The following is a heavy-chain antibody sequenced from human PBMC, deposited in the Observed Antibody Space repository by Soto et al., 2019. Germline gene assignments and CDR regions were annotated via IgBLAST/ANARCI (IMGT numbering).Heavy chain of an antibody. V-gene: IGHV4-4*02. CDR3: ARQGGSCGSTTCFACDS. CDR1: SGSISTDNW. D-gene: IGHD2-2*01. CDR2: IYHSGTT. J-gene: IGHJ4*02. Sequence: QVQLQESGPGLVNPSGTLSLTCDVSSGSISTDNWWSWVRQPPGKGLEWIGEIYHSGTTNYNPSLKSRVTISVDKSKNQFSLRLNSVTAADTAVYYCARQGGSCGSTTCFACDSWGQGTLVTVSS.